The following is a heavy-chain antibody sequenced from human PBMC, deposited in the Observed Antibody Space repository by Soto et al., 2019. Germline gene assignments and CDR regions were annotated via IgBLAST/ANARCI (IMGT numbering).Heavy chain of an antibody. Sequence: SETLSLTCTVSGGSISSGDYYWSWIRQPPGKGLEWIGYIYYSGSTYYNPSLKSRVTISVDTSKNQFSLKLSSVTAADTAVNYCASTRTWDSLDYWGQGTLVTVSS. CDR3: ASTRTWDSLDY. V-gene: IGHV4-30-4*01. CDR1: GGSISSGDYY. CDR2: IYYSGST. J-gene: IGHJ4*02. D-gene: IGHD1-26*01.